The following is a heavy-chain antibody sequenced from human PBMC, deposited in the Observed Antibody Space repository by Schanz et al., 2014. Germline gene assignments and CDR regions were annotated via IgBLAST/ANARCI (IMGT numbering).Heavy chain of an antibody. CDR1: GFTFSSYG. J-gene: IGHJ6*02. D-gene: IGHD2-2*01. Sequence: VQLVESGGGVVQPGGSLRLSCAASGFTFSSYGMHWVRQAPGKGLEWVSGIGGSGGSTDYADSVKGRFTISRDNSKNTLYLQMDSLRPEDTSVYYCARGPSRGTYYYGMDVWGQGTTVTVSS. CDR3: ARGPSRGTYYYGMDV. CDR2: IGGSGGST. V-gene: IGHV3-NL1*01.